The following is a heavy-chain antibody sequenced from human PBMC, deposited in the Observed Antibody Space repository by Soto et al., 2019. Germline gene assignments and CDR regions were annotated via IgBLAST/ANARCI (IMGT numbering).Heavy chain of an antibody. CDR2: IWYDGSNK. Sequence: QVQLVESGGGVVQPGRSLRLSCAASGFTFSTYGMHWVRQAPGKGLEWVAVIWYDGSNKYYADPVKGRFTVSRDNSKNTLYLQMNSLRAEDTAVYYCAKPLVPGGTYYYGMDVWGQGTTVTVSS. CDR3: AKPLVPGGTYYYGMDV. J-gene: IGHJ6*02. CDR1: GFTFSTYG. V-gene: IGHV3-33*06. D-gene: IGHD2-2*01.